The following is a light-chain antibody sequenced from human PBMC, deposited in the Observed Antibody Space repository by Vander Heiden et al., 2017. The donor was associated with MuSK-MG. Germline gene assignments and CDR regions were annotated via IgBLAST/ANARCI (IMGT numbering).Light chain of an antibody. V-gene: IGKV1-33*01. CDR2: DAS. CDR1: QDISNY. J-gene: IGKJ1*01. Sequence: DIQLTQSLSSLSASVGDRVTITCQASQDISNYLNWYQQKPGKAPKLLIYDASNLETGVPSRFSGSGSGTDFTFTISSLQPEDIATYYCQQYDNLPWTFGQGTKVEIK. CDR3: QQYDNLPWT.